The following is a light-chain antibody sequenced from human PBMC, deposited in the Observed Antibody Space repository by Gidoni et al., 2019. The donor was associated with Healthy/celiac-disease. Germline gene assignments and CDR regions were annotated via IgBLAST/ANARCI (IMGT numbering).Light chain of an antibody. CDR1: QSVSSN. Sequence: IVMTQSPATLSVSPRERATLSCRVSQSVSSNLAWYQQKPGQAPKLLIYHASTRATGSPARCSGSGSGTEFTLTISSLQYEDFAVYYCQQYNNWPPLTFGGGTKVEIK. J-gene: IGKJ4*01. CDR2: HAS. V-gene: IGKV3-15*01. CDR3: QQYNNWPPLT.